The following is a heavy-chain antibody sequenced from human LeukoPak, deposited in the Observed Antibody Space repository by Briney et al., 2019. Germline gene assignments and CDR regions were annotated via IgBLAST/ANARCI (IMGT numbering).Heavy chain of an antibody. CDR2: ISGSGIYT. D-gene: IGHD1-14*01. V-gene: IGHV3-23*01. Sequence: GGSLRLSCAASGFTFSSYAMSWVRQAPGKGLEWVSGISGSGIYTYYADSVKGRLTISRDNSKNTLYLQMNSLRAEDTAVYYCAKVPTGMGAFDIWGQGTMVTVSS. CDR1: GFTFSSYA. CDR3: AKVPTGMGAFDI. J-gene: IGHJ3*02.